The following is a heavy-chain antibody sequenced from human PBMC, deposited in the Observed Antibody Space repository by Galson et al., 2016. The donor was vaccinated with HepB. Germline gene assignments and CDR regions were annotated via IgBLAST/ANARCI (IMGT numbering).Heavy chain of an antibody. J-gene: IGHJ5*02. Sequence: SLRLSCAASGFTSSNYGMHWVRQAPGKGLEWVAIIWYDGSKKYYADSVKGRFTISRDNYKNTLYLQMNTLRAEDTAVYYCARADIGTSGTFPKFDPWGQGTLVTVSS. CDR3: ARADIGTSGTFPKFDP. CDR1: GFTSSNYG. CDR2: IWYDGSKK. D-gene: IGHD6-13*01. V-gene: IGHV3-33*01.